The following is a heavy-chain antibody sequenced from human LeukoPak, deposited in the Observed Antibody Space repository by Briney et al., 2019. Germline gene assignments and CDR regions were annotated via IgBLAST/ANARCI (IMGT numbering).Heavy chain of an antibody. CDR1: GFSFSDFY. CDR2: IGNRSNPI. V-gene: IGHV3-11*01. J-gene: IGHJ4*02. D-gene: IGHD1-26*01. Sequence: KSGGSLRLSCAASGFSFSDFYMSWLRQAPGMGLEWISYIGNRSNPIYYADSVKGRFTISRDDAKNSLYLQMNSLRDEDTAVYFCAREARGSGRVFDYWGQGSLVTVSS. CDR3: AREARGSGRVFDY.